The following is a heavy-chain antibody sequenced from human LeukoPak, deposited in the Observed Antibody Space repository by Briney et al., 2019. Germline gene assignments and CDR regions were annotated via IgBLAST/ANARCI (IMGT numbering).Heavy chain of an antibody. J-gene: IGHJ4*02. CDR3: ARGPRREGFDY. CDR2: IYSGGST. V-gene: IGHV3-53*01. CDR1: GFTVSSNY. Sequence: GSLRLACAASGFTVSSNYMSWVRQAPGKGLEWVSVIYSGGSTYYADSVKGRFTISRDNSKNTLYLQMNSLRAEDTAVYYCARGPRREGFDYWGQGTLVTVSS.